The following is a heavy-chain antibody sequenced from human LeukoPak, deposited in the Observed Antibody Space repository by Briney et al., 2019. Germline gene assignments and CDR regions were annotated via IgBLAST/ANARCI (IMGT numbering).Heavy chain of an antibody. Sequence: EASVKVSCKASGGTFSSYAISWVRQAPGQGLEWMGRTIPILGIANYAQKFQGRVTITADKSTSTAYMELSSLRSEDTAVYYCARKRYYYDSSGYPFDYWGQGTLVTVSS. CDR3: ARKRYYYDSSGYPFDY. CDR2: TIPILGIA. D-gene: IGHD3-22*01. V-gene: IGHV1-69*04. CDR1: GGTFSSYA. J-gene: IGHJ4*02.